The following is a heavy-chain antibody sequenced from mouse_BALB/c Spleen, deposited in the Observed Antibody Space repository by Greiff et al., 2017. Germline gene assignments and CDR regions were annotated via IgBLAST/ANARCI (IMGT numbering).Heavy chain of an antibody. CDR1: GFTFSSYA. CDR3: ARGHTYSDY. J-gene: IGHJ2*01. V-gene: IGHV5-6-5*01. CDR2: ISSGGST. Sequence: EVQLVESGGGLVKPGGSLKLSCAASGFTFSSYAMSWVRQTPEKRLEWVASISSGGSTYYPDSVKGRFTISRDNARNILYLQMSSLRSEDTAMYYCARGHTYSDYWGQGTTLTVSS. D-gene: IGHD1-1*01.